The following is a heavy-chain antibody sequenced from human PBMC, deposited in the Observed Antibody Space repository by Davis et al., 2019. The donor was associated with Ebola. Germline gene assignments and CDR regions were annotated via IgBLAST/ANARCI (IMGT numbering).Heavy chain of an antibody. CDR3: ANTTDIVVVPAAMGYYYGMDV. J-gene: IGHJ6*02. V-gene: IGHV3-48*03. CDR2: ISSSGSTI. Sequence: GGSLRLSCAASGFTFSSYEMNWVRQAPGKGLEWVSYISSSGSTIYYADAVKGRFTISRDNPKNTLYLQMNSLRAEDTAVYYCANTTDIVVVPAAMGYYYGMDVWGQGTTVTVSS. CDR1: GFTFSSYE. D-gene: IGHD2-2*01.